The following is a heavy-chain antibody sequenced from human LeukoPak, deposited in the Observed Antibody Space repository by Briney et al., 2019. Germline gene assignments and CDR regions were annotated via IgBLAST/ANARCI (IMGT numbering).Heavy chain of an antibody. J-gene: IGHJ6*02. Sequence: SETLSLPCTVSGGSISSYYWSWIRQPPGKGLEWIGYIYYSGSTNYNPSLKSRVTISVDTSKNQFSLKLSSVTAADTAVYYCARSGTVTTGYYYGMDVWGQGTTVTVSS. V-gene: IGHV4-59*01. D-gene: IGHD4-11*01. CDR3: ARSGTVTTGYYYGMDV. CDR1: GGSISSYY. CDR2: IYYSGST.